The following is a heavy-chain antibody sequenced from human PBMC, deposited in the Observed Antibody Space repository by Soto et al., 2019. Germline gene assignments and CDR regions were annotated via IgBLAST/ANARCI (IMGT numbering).Heavy chain of an antibody. D-gene: IGHD4-17*01. V-gene: IGHV3-23*01. CDR1: GFTFSSYA. J-gene: IGHJ6*02. Sequence: EVQLLESGGGLVQPGGSLRLSCAASGFTFSSYAMSWVRQAPGKGLEWVSAISGSGGSTYYADSVKGRFTISRDNSKNTLYLKMNSLRAEDTAVYYCAKDHLSRNDYGDYFSDYYHSGMDVWGQGTTVTVSS. CDR3: AKDHLSRNDYGDYFSDYYHSGMDV. CDR2: ISGSGGST.